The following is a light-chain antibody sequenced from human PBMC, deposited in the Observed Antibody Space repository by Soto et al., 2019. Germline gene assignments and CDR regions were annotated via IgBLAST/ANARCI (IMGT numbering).Light chain of an antibody. CDR1: QNISSY. Sequence: IVLTQSPSTLSLSALKIATLSFISSQNISSYLIWYQQKHGQAHRLLIYDVSNRATGIPARFSGSGSGTDFTLTISSLEPEDFAVYYCQHRSNWPRTFGQGTKVDIK. V-gene: IGKV3-11*01. CDR3: QHRSNWPRT. J-gene: IGKJ1*01. CDR2: DVS.